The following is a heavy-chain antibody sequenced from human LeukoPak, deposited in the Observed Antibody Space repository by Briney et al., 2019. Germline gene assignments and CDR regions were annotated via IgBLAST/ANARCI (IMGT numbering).Heavy chain of an antibody. V-gene: IGHV3-48*03. J-gene: IGHJ3*02. CDR3: ARFELRYFGWLFPGAFDI. CDR2: ISSSGSTI. D-gene: IGHD3-9*01. CDR1: GFTFSSYE. Sequence: PGGPLRLSCAASGFTFSSYEMNWVRQAPGKGLEEVSYISSSGSTIYYAYHVKPRFNISRDKDKDSLYLQMNSLRAQDTAVYYCARFELRYFGWLFPGAFDIWGQATMVTVSS.